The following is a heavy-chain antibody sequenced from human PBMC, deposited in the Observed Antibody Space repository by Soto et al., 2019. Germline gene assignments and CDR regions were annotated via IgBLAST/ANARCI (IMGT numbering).Heavy chain of an antibody. D-gene: IGHD5-12*01. V-gene: IGHV3-73*01. CDR3: TTVNSDIVPTFVWFDP. Sequence: GGSLRHSCGGSPSVTLHWVRQASGKGLEWVGRIRSKANSYATAYAASVKGRFTISRDDSKNTAYLQMNSLRTEDTAVYYCTTVNSDIVPTFVWFDPWGQGTLVTVSS. J-gene: IGHJ5*02. CDR1: SPSVTL. CDR2: IRSKANSYAT.